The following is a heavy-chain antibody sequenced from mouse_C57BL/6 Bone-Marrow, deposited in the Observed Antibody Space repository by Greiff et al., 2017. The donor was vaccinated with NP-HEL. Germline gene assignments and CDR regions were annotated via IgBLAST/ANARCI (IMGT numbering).Heavy chain of an antibody. D-gene: IGHD1-1*01. Sequence: QGQRQQFGRGRVKPGASVKISCKASGYSFTSYYIHWVKQRPGQGLEWIGWIYPGSGNTKYNEKFKGKATLTADTSSSTAYMQLSSLTSEDSAVYYCARMTTVVATDWFAYWGQGTLVTVSA. J-gene: IGHJ3*01. CDR1: GYSFTSYY. CDR2: IYPGSGNT. CDR3: ARMTTVVATDWFAY. V-gene: IGHV1-66*01.